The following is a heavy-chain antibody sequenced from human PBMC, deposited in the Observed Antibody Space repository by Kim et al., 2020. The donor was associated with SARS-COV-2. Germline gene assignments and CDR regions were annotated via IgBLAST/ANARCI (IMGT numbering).Heavy chain of an antibody. J-gene: IGHJ4*02. Sequence: GGSLRLSCAASGFTFSSYPMTWVRQAPGRGLEWVSGISGSGDSTYYADSVKGRFTISRDNSKNTLYLQMNSLRAEDTAVYSCARGYSDLDFWGQGTLVIVSS. CDR3: ARGYSDLDF. CDR1: GFTFSSYP. V-gene: IGHV3-23*01. D-gene: IGHD4-4*01. CDR2: ISGSGDST.